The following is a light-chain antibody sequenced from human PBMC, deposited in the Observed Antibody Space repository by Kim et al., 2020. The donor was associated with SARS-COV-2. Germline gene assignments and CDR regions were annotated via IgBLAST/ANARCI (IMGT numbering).Light chain of an antibody. J-gene: IGLJ3*02. CDR1: NLRNYY. CDR3: NSRDSSGNHWV. V-gene: IGLV3-19*01. Sequence: ALGQKVRITCQGDNLRNYYASWYQQKPRLAPVLVIYGKNNRPSGIPDRFSGSSSGNTASLTITGAQAEDEADYYCNSRDSSGNHWVFGGGTQLTVL. CDR2: GKN.